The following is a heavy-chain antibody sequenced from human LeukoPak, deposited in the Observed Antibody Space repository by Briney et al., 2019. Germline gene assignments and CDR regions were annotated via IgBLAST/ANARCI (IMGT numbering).Heavy chain of an antibody. CDR3: AREGSTSCFDP. J-gene: IGHJ5*02. D-gene: IGHD2-2*01. CDR1: VGTFSNYA. CDR2: IIPIFGTA. V-gene: IGHV1-69*05. Sequence: SVKVSCKACVGTFSNYAISWVRQAPGQGLAWMGGIIPIFGTANYAQKFQGRVTITTDECTSPAYMGLSSLRSEDTAVYYCAREGSTSCFDPWGQGTLVTVSS.